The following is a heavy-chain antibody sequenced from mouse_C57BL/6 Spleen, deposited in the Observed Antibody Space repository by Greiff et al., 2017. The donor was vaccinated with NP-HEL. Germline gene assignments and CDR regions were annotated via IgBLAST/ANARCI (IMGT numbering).Heavy chain of an antibody. D-gene: IGHD1-1*01. V-gene: IGHV1-78*01. CDR3: AREGTYYYGSSYGFDY. CDR2: IYPRDGST. J-gene: IGHJ2*01. CDR1: GYTFTDHT. Sequence: VQLQQSDAELVKPGASVKISCKVSGYTFTDHTIHWMKQRPEQGLEWIGYIYPRDGSTKYNEKFKGKDTLTADKSSSTAYMQPNSLTSEDSAVYFCAREGTYYYGSSYGFDYWGQGTTLTVSS.